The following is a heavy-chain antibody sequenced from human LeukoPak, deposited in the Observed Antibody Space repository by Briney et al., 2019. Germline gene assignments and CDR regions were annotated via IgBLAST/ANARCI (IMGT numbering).Heavy chain of an antibody. CDR1: GFTFSNYS. J-gene: IGHJ4*02. V-gene: IGHV3-23*01. D-gene: IGHD4-17*01. CDR2: ISGTGGTT. CDR3: AKGRGTTVAAAANF. Sequence: GGSLRLSCAASGFTFSNYSMSWVRQAPGKGLEWVSTISGTGGTTYYADSVKGRFTISRDNSKNTLFLQFNSLRADDTARYYWAKGRGTTVAAAANFWGQGTLVTVSS.